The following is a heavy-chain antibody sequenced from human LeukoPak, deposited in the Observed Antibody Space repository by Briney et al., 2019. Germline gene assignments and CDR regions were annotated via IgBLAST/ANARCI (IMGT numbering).Heavy chain of an antibody. J-gene: IGHJ6*03. D-gene: IGHD2-2*01. Sequence: GGSLRLSCAASGFTFSSYSMNWVRQAPGKGLEWVSSISSSSSYIYYADSVKGRFTISRDNAKNSLYLQMNSLRAEDTAVYYCARAHQPGYMDVWGKGTTVTVSS. V-gene: IGHV3-21*01. CDR2: ISSSSSYI. CDR1: GFTFSSYS. CDR3: ARAHQPGYMDV.